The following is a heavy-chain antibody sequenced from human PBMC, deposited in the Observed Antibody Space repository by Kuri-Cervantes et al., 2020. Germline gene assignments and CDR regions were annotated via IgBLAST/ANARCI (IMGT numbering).Heavy chain of an antibody. V-gene: IGHV4-39*07. D-gene: IGHD7-27*01. CDR2: IYYSGST. J-gene: IGHJ4*02. CDR1: GGSISRSSYY. Sequence: GSLRLSCTVSGGSISRSSYYWGWIRQPPGKGLEWIGSIYYSGSTYYNPSLKSRVTISVDTSKNQFSLKLSSVTAADTAVYYCARASLTGPHFDYWGQGTLVTVSS. CDR3: ARASLTGPHFDY.